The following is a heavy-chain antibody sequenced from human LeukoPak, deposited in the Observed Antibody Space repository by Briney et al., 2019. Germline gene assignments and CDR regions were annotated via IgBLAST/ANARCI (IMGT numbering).Heavy chain of an antibody. CDR3: AKDKSGPIVVVPAAMYY. CDR1: GFTFSSYA. V-gene: IGHV3-23*01. CDR2: ISGSGGST. Sequence: PGGSLRLSCAASGFTFSSYAMSWVRQAPGKGLGWVSAISGSGGSTYYADFVKGRLTISRDNSKNTLYLQMNSLRAEDTAVYYCAKDKSGPIVVVPAAMYYWGQGTLVTVSS. J-gene: IGHJ4*02. D-gene: IGHD2-2*01.